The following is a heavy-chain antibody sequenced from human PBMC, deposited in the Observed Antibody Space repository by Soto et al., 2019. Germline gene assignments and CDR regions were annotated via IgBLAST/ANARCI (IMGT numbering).Heavy chain of an antibody. D-gene: IGHD3-16*01. CDR1: GFTVSSKY. CDR2: VYSGGST. Sequence: EVQLVESGGGLVQPGGSLRLSCAASGFTVSSKYMSWVRQAPGKGLEWVSVVYSGGSTNNADSVKGRFTISRDNSKNTLFLQMESLRAEDTAVYYCAGGGTYTSAFCYWGQGTLVTVSS. V-gene: IGHV3-66*01. J-gene: IGHJ4*02. CDR3: AGGGTYTSAFCY.